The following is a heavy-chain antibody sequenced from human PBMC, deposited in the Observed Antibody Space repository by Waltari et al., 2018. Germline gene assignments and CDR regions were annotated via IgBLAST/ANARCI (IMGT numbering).Heavy chain of an antibody. CDR3: ARERRGYYAEY. J-gene: IGHJ4*02. CDR1: GFTFSDYA. V-gene: IGHV3-30*02. Sequence: QVQLAESGGGVVQPGGSLRLSCAASGFTFSDYAMHWGRQAPGKGLEWVTLIQYDGSNKNDADSVKGRFTIYRDDSKNTLHLQMNSLRDEDTAIYYCARERRGYYAEYWGQGTLVTVSS. CDR2: IQYDGSNK.